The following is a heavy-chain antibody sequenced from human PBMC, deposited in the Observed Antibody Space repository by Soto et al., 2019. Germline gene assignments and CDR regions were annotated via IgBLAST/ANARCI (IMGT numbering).Heavy chain of an antibody. V-gene: IGHV3-15*01. CDR3: IYDYDSGSYLHVDY. J-gene: IGHJ4*02. D-gene: IGHD3-22*01. CDR2: IKSKANGGTT. Sequence: EVQLVESGGGLVKPGDSLRLSCVASGFTFSNAWIQWVRQAPGKGLEWVGRIKSKANGGTTDHAAPVRGRFSLSRDDSKSTVYLQMNSLKSADSAVSYCIYDYDSGSYLHVDYWGQGTLVTVSS. CDR1: GFTFSNAW.